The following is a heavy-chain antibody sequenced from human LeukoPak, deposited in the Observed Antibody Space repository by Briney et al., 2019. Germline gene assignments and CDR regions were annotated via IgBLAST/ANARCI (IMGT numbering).Heavy chain of an antibody. Sequence: PSETLSLTCAVYGASFSNYYWGWVRQPPGKGLEWIGEMNQSGRDNYNPSLKSRVTLSVDTSKNQFSLKLDSVTAADTAVYYCARGGGAARPRYFDLWGRGTLVTVSS. CDR1: GASFSNYY. CDR2: MNQSGRD. J-gene: IGHJ2*01. CDR3: ARGGGAARPRYFDL. V-gene: IGHV4-34*01. D-gene: IGHD6-6*01.